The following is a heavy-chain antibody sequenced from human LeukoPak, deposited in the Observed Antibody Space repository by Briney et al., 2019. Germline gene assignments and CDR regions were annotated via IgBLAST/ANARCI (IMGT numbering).Heavy chain of an antibody. V-gene: IGHV3-7*01. Sequence: GGSLRLSCAASEFTSSTYWMSWFRQAPGKGLEWVANIKEDGSEKIYADSVKGRFSVSRDNAKNSLYLQLNSLRADDTAVYYCARDVWTGVAVSDYWGQGTLVTVSS. CDR3: ARDVWTGVAVSDY. CDR2: IKEDGSEK. CDR1: EFTSSTYW. D-gene: IGHD6-19*01. J-gene: IGHJ4*02.